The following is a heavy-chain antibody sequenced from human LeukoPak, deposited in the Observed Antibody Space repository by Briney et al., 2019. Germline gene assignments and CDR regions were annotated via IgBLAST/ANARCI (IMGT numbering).Heavy chain of an antibody. Sequence: VKPSETLSLACSVSGGSISSDYWSWIRQPAGKGLEWIGRIYSSGSTNYNPSLKSRVTMSLDTSKNRFSLNLSSVTAADTAVYYCAKVDRNYNGHAFDIWGQGTMVTVSP. CDR2: IYSSGST. V-gene: IGHV4-4*07. CDR3: AKVDRNYNGHAFDI. J-gene: IGHJ3*02. CDR1: GGSISSDY. D-gene: IGHD1-14*01.